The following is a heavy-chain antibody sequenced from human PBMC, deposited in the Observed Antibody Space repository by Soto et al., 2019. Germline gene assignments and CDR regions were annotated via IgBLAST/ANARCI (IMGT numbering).Heavy chain of an antibody. CDR2: IIPFHGVT. V-gene: IGHV1-69*08. Sequence: QVPLVQSGAEVKKPGSSVKVSCKASGGTFSPYTINWVRQATGQGLEWMGRIIPFHGVTNYAQKFQARVTITADKSTSTAYMELSGLRFEDTAMYYCTRDWEITVSTWSFGGFWGRGTLVTVSS. J-gene: IGHJ4*02. CDR3: TRDWEITVSTWSFGGF. D-gene: IGHD3-10*01. CDR1: GGTFSPYT.